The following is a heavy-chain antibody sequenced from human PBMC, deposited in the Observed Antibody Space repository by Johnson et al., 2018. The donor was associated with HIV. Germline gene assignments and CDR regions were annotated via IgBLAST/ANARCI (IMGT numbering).Heavy chain of an antibody. CDR1: GFTFSSYA. CDR2: ISYDGSNK. V-gene: IGHV3-30*18. CDR3: AKYDNTAAPPYDAFDI. J-gene: IGHJ3*02. Sequence: QVQLVESGGGVVQPGRSLRLSCAASGFTFSSYAMHWVRQAPGKGLEWVAVISYDGSNKYYADSVKGRFTISRDNSKNTRYLQMNSLRAEDTAVYYCAKYDNTAAPPYDAFDIWGQGTMVTVSS. D-gene: IGHD6-13*01.